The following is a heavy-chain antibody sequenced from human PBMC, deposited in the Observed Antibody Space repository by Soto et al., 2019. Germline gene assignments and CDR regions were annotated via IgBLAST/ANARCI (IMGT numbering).Heavy chain of an antibody. CDR3: ARDQLLGYCSGGSCYAHYYYGMDV. V-gene: IGHV4-34*01. CDR2: INHSGST. D-gene: IGHD2-15*01. CDR1: GGSFSGYY. Sequence: QVQLQQWGAGLLKPSETLSLTCAVYGGSFSGYYWSWIRQPPGQGLEWIGEINHSGSTNYNPSLKSRVTISVDTSKILFALKLSSVTAADAAVYYCARDQLLGYCSGGSCYAHYYYGMDVWGQGTTVTVSS. J-gene: IGHJ6*02.